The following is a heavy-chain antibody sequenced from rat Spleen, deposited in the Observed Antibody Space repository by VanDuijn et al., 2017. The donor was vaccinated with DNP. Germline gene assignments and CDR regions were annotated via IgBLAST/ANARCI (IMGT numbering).Heavy chain of an antibody. J-gene: IGHJ3*01. CDR3: AKVRTTGIPGFAY. V-gene: IGHV5-58*01. CDR1: GFTFSSYW. CDR2: IKTDGGST. Sequence: EVQLVETGGGLVQPGRSLKLSCVASGFTFSSYWMYWIRQAPRKGLEWVASIKTDGGSTYYPDSVKGRFTISRDNAENTVYLQMNSLRSEDTATYYCAKVRTTGIPGFAYWGQGTLVTVSS. D-gene: IGHD1-9*01.